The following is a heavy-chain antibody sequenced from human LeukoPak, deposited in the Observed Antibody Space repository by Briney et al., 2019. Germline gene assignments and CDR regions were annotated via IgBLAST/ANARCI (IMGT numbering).Heavy chain of an antibody. CDR3: ARGAGGYETNWFDP. D-gene: IGHD5-12*01. CDR2: ISAYNGNT. V-gene: IGHV1-18*01. CDR1: GYTFTSYG. Sequence: ASVTVSFKASGYTFTSYGISWVRQAPGQGLEWMGWISAYNGNTNYAQKLQGRVTMTTDTSTSTAYMELRSLRSDDTAVYYCARGAGGYETNWFDPWGQGTLVTVSS. J-gene: IGHJ5*02.